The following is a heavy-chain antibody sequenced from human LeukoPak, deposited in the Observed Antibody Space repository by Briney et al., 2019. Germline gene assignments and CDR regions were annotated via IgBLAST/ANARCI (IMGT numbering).Heavy chain of an antibody. Sequence: ASVKVSCKVSGYTLTELSMHWVRQAPGKGLEWMGGFDPEDGETICAQKFQGRVTMTEDTSTDTAYMELSSLRSEDTAVYYCATGLSRYTASAGYMDVWGKGTTVTISS. D-gene: IGHD5-18*01. CDR2: FDPEDGET. V-gene: IGHV1-24*01. CDR3: ATGLSRYTASAGYMDV. J-gene: IGHJ6*03. CDR1: GYTLTELS.